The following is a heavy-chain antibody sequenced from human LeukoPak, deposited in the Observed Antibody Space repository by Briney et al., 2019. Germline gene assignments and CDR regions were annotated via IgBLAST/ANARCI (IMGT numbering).Heavy chain of an antibody. CDR3: ASEGSGRTEGMDV. Sequence: PGGSLRLSCAASGFTFSSYSMNWVRQAPGKGLEWVSSISSSSSYIYYADSMKGRFTISRDNAKNSLYLQMNSLRAEDTAVYYCASEGSGRTEGMDVWGQGTTVTVSS. CDR2: ISSSSSYI. CDR1: GFTFSSYS. J-gene: IGHJ6*02. V-gene: IGHV3-21*01. D-gene: IGHD1-26*01.